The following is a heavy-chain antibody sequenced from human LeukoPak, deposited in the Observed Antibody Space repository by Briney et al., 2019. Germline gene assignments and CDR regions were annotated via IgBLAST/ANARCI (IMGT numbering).Heavy chain of an antibody. CDR2: ISSSGNYI. Sequence: GGSLRLSCAASGFTFTSYSMNWVRQAPGKGLEWVSSISSSGNYIYYADSLKGRFTISRDNAKNSLYLQMNSLRAEDTAVYYCARGGRGTIIMIVVAALDYWGLGTLVTVSS. J-gene: IGHJ4*02. D-gene: IGHD3-22*01. CDR3: ARGGRGTIIMIVVAALDY. CDR1: GFTFTSYS. V-gene: IGHV3-21*01.